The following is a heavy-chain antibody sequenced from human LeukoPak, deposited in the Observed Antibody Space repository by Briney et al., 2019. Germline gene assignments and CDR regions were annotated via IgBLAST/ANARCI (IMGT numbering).Heavy chain of an antibody. Sequence: ASVKVSCKASGYTFTSYDINWVRQATGQGLEWMGWMNPNSGNTGYAQKFQGRVTMTRNTSISTAYMELSSLKSEDTAVYYCARAGGYCGRISCPYYFDYWGQGSLVAVSS. D-gene: IGHD2-15*01. CDR1: GYTFTSYD. CDR3: ARAGGYCGRISCPYYFDY. J-gene: IGHJ4*02. CDR2: MNPNSGNT. V-gene: IGHV1-8*01.